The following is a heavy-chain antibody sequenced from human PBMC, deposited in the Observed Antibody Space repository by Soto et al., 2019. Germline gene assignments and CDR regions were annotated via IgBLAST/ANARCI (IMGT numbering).Heavy chain of an antibody. V-gene: IGHV1-69*12. J-gene: IGHJ6*02. CDR1: GGTFSSYA. D-gene: IGHD4-17*01. Sequence: QVQLVQSGAEVKKPGSSVKVSCKASGGTFSSYAISWVRQAPGQGLEWMGGIIPIFGTANYAQKFQGRVTITADESTSTAYMELSSLRSEDTAVYYCASNVDVDDGGNNYYYGMDVWGQGTTVTVSS. CDR2: IIPIFGTA. CDR3: ASNVDVDDGGNNYYYGMDV.